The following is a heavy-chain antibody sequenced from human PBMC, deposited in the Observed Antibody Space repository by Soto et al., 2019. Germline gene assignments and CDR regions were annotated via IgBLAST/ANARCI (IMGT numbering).Heavy chain of an antibody. V-gene: IGHV4-59*01. CDR3: ARGGFEDGGAFDI. CDR1: GGSISSYY. D-gene: IGHD3-10*01. J-gene: IGHJ3*02. CDR2: IYYSGST. Sequence: SETLSLTCTVSGGSISSYYLSWIRQPPGKGLEWIGHIYYSGSTNYNPSLKSRVTISVATSKNQFSLKPSSVTAADTAVYYCARGGFEDGGAFDIWGQGTMVTVSS.